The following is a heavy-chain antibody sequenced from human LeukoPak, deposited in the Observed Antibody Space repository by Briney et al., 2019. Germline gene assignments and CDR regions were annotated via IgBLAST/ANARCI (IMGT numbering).Heavy chain of an antibody. J-gene: IGHJ4*02. CDR2: FIPILGIA. V-gene: IGHV1-69*04. CDR1: GGTFSSYA. Sequence: ASVKVSCKASGGTFSSYAISWVRQAPGQGLEWMGRFIPILGIANYAQKFQGRVTITADKSTSTAYMELSSLRSEDTAVYYCARSPRKDYYDSSGYHLLDYWGQGTLVTVSS. CDR3: ARSPRKDYYDSSGYHLLDY. D-gene: IGHD3-22*01.